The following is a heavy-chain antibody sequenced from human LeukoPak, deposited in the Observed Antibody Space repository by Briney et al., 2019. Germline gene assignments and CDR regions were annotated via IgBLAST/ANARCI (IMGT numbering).Heavy chain of an antibody. Sequence: GGSLGLSCAASGFTFSTYSMNWVRQAPGKGLEWVSSISSSGSYIYYADSVKGRFTISRDNAKNSLYLQMNSLRAEDTAVYYCASLSITMVRGVHDYWGQGTLVTVSS. D-gene: IGHD3-10*01. J-gene: IGHJ4*02. CDR2: ISSSGSYI. V-gene: IGHV3-21*01. CDR1: GFTFSTYS. CDR3: ASLSITMVRGVHDY.